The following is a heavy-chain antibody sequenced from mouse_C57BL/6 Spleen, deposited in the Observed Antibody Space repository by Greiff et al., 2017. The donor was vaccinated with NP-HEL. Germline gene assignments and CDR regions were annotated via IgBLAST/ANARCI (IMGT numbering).Heavy chain of an antibody. CDR2: IYPSDSET. J-gene: IGHJ4*01. D-gene: IGHD2-5*01. Sequence: QVQLQQPGAELVRPGSSVKLSCKASGYTFTSYWMDWVKQRPGQGLEWIGNIYPSDSETHYNQKFKDKATLTVDKSSSTAYMQLSSLTSEDSAVYYCARDYSNYGGAMDNWGQGTSVTVSS. CDR1: GYTFTSYW. CDR3: ARDYSNYGGAMDN. V-gene: IGHV1-61*01.